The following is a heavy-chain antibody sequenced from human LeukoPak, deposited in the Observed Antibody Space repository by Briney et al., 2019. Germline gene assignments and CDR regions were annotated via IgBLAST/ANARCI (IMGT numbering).Heavy chain of an antibody. CDR1: GLNVSRNY. CDR2: IYRDGRT. CDR3: ARDGLWFGELLPLDY. J-gene: IGHJ4*02. D-gene: IGHD3-10*01. V-gene: IGHV3-53*01. Sequence: PGGSLRLSCAVSGLNVSRNYMSWVRQAPGKGLEWVSVIYRDGRTYYADSVKGRFTISRDDSTNTLYLQMNSLRAEDTAVYYCARDGLWFGELLPLDYWGQGTLVTVSS.